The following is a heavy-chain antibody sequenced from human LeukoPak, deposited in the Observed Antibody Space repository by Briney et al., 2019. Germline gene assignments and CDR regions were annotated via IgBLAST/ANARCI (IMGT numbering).Heavy chain of an antibody. J-gene: IGHJ4*02. CDR1: GFTFSSYW. D-gene: IGHD7-27*01. V-gene: IGHV3-74*01. CDR3: TSIPGD. CDR2: INSDGSST. Sequence: PGGSLRLSCAAYGFTFSSYWMHWVRQAPGKGLVWVSRINSDGSSTSYADSVRGRFTVSRDNAKNTLYLQMNSLRAEDTAVYYCTSIPGDWGQGTLVTVSS.